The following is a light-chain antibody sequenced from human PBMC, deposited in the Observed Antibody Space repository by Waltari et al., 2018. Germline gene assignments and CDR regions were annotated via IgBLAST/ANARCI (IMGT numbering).Light chain of an antibody. Sequence: QSVLTQPPSVSAAPGQKVTISCSGTGSNIGNNFVSWYQQLPGTAPKLLIYDNNKRPSGIPDRFSGSKSGTSATLGITGLQTGDEAEYYCGTWDTDLSVVFGGGTKLTVL. J-gene: IGLJ2*01. CDR1: GSNIGNNF. CDR3: GTWDTDLSVV. V-gene: IGLV1-51*01. CDR2: DNN.